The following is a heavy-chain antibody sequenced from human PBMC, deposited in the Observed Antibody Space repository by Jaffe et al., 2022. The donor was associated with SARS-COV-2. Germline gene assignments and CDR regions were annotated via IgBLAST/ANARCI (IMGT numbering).Heavy chain of an antibody. Sequence: QVQLQQWGAGLLKPSETLSLTCAVYGGSFSGYYWSWIRQPPGKGLEWIGEINHSGITNYNPSLKSRVTISADTSKNQFSLKLRSVTAADTAVFYCALSFDYDDYNRAYFDNWGQGTLVTVSS. CDR1: GGSFSGYY. CDR3: ALSFDYDDYNRAYFDN. V-gene: IGHV4-34*01. D-gene: IGHD4-17*01. CDR2: INHSGIT. J-gene: IGHJ4*02.